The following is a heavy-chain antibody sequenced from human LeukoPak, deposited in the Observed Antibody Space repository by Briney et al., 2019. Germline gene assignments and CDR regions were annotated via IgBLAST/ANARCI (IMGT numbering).Heavy chain of an antibody. CDR1: GGTFSSYA. J-gene: IGHJ3*02. CDR2: IIPIFGTA. V-gene: IGHV1-69*13. Sequence: ASVKVSCKASGGTFSSYAISWVRQAPGQGLEWMGGIIPIFGTANYAQKFQGRVTITADESTSTAYMELSSLRSEDTAVYYCAREGAQNDAFDIWGQGTMVTVFS. CDR3: AREGAQNDAFDI.